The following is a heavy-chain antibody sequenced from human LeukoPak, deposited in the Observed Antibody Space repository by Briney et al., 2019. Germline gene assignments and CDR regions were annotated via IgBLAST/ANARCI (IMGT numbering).Heavy chain of an antibody. Sequence: GGSLRLSCAASGFTFSAFAMAGLREAPGKGVERVSTISGSGVTTYSADSVKGRFTISRDNSKNILDLQVNSLRAGDTAVYYCAKDYYYDRSGYYYGDAFDIWGQGTMVTVSS. V-gene: IGHV3-23*01. CDR1: GFTFSAFA. CDR3: AKDYYYDRSGYYYGDAFDI. CDR2: ISGSGVTT. D-gene: IGHD3-22*01. J-gene: IGHJ3*02.